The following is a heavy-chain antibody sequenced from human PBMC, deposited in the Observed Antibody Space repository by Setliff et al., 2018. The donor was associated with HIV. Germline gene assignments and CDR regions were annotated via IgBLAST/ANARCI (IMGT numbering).Heavy chain of an antibody. CDR3: ARSRTSSGYYGVTGYGMDV. CDR2: IYYSGST. Sequence: PSDTLSLTCTVSGGSISSDYWSWIRQPPGKGLEWIGYIYYSGSTNYNPSLKSRVTISVATSKNQFSLKLNSVTTADTAVYYCARSRTSSGYYGVTGYGMDVWGQGTTVTVSS. D-gene: IGHD3-22*01. V-gene: IGHV4-59*01. J-gene: IGHJ6*02. CDR1: GGSISSDY.